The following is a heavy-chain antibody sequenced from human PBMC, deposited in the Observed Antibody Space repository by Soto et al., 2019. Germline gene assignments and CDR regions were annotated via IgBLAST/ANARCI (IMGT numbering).Heavy chain of an antibody. Sequence: ETRSLPWFASGGYVTSNHWRWIRQFPGQGLEWIAYTSYTGNTNYTPSLQRRVTISLDTSKKQLSLNLTSMTAADTAGYYCARDMHAGFSHYFDPGDQGTLVIVSA. CDR2: TSYTGNT. CDR1: GGYVTSNH. D-gene: IGHD1-26*01. CDR3: ARDMHAGFSHYFDP. J-gene: IGHJ5*02. V-gene: IGHV4-59*02.